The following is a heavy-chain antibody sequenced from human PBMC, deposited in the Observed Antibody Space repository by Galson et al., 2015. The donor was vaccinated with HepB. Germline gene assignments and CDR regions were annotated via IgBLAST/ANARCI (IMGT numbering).Heavy chain of an antibody. CDR2: INPNSGGT. CDR3: ARGAVQYTTAWYGVQDSYYYYMDV. CDR1: GYTFTGYY. D-gene: IGHD4-17*01. Sequence: SVKVSCKASGYTFTGYYMHWVRQAPGQGLEWMGWINPNSGGTNYAQKFQGWVTMTRDTSISTAYMELSRLRSDDTAVYYCARGAVQYTTAWYGVQDSYYYYMDVWGKGTTVTVSS. V-gene: IGHV1-2*04. J-gene: IGHJ6*03.